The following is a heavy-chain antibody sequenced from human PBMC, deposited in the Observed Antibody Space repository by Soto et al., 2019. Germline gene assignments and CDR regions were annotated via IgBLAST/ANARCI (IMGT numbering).Heavy chain of an antibody. D-gene: IGHD4-17*01. CDR3: AHPRGYGVFDAYDI. V-gene: IGHV3-23*01. CDR1: GFTFITYA. CDR2: LTPSGGET. Sequence: WGSLRLSCVASGFTFITYAIIFFRQSPWKGLEWVSALTPSGGETYYADSVKGRFTISRDNSMNALYLQMTSLRIEDTAVYYCAHPRGYGVFDAYDIWGQGTMVTVSS. J-gene: IGHJ3*02.